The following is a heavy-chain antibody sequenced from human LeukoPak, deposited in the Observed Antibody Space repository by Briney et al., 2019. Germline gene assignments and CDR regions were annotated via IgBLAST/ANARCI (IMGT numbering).Heavy chain of an antibody. Sequence: PGGSLRLSCAASGFTFSSYAMSWVRQAPGKGLEWVSAISGSGGSTYYADSVKGRFTISRDNSKNTLYLQMNSLRAEDTAVYYCAKMKAAAVVGADTFDYWGQGTLVTVSS. J-gene: IGHJ4*02. CDR2: ISGSGGST. D-gene: IGHD6-13*01. V-gene: IGHV3-23*01. CDR1: GFTFSSYA. CDR3: AKMKAAAVVGADTFDY.